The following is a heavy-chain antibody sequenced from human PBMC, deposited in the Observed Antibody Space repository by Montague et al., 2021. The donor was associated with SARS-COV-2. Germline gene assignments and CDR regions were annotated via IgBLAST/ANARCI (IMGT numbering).Heavy chain of an antibody. CDR3: ARGRRILLWFGELLSGGDYYGMDV. D-gene: IGHD3-10*01. CDR1: GGSFSGYY. CDR2: INHSGST. V-gene: IGHV4-34*01. Sequence: SETLSLTCAVYGGSFSGYYWSWIRWPPGKGLEWIGEINHSGSTNYNPSLKSRVTISVDTSKNQFSLKLSSVTAADTAVYYCARGRRILLWFGELLSGGDYYGMDVWGQGTTVTVSS. J-gene: IGHJ6*02.